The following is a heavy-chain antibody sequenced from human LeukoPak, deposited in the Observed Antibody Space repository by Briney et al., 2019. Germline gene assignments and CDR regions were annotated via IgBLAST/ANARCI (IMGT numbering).Heavy chain of an antibody. D-gene: IGHD3-16*02. CDR3: ARRYPGGLSGDLDY. Sequence: ASVKVSCKASGYTFTSYAMNWVRQAPGQGLEWMGWINTNTGNPTYAQGFTGRFVFSLDTSVSTAYLQISSLRSEDTAVYYCARRYPGGLSGDLDYWGQGTLVTVSS. J-gene: IGHJ4*02. CDR1: GYTFTSYA. CDR2: INTNTGNP. V-gene: IGHV7-4-1*02.